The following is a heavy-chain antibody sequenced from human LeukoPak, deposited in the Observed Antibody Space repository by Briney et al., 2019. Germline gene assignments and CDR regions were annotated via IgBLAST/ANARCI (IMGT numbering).Heavy chain of an antibody. CDR1: GFTFSSYG. Sequence: GGSLRLSCAASGFTFSSYGMHWVRQAPGKGLEWVAFIRYDGSNKYYADSVKGRFTISRDNSKNTLYLQMNSLRAEDTAVYYCARDRRGPHYFDYWGQGTLVTVSS. V-gene: IGHV3-30*02. CDR3: ARDRRGPHYFDY. J-gene: IGHJ4*02. CDR2: IRYDGSNK. D-gene: IGHD5-12*01.